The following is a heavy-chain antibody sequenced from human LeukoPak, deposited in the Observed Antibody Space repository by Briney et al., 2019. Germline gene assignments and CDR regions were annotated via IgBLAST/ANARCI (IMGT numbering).Heavy chain of an antibody. D-gene: IGHD2-15*01. CDR2: IYYSGST. CDR3: AKGPRDGSITIWFDS. J-gene: IGHJ5*01. V-gene: IGHV4-59*08. CDR1: GASISSYY. Sequence: SETLSLTCTVSGASISSYYWSCIRQPPGKGLEWIGDIYYSGSTNYNPSLKSRVTISLDTSKNQFSLKLSSVTAADTAVYYCAKGPRDGSITIWFDSWGQGTLVTVSS.